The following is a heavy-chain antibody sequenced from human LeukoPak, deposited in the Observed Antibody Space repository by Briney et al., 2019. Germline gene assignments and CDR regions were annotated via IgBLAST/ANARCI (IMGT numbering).Heavy chain of an antibody. D-gene: IGHD3-22*01. CDR1: GDSVTNNH. V-gene: IGHV4-34*01. Sequence: PSETLSLTCTVSGDSVTNNHWGWIRQPPGKGLEWIGEINHSGSTNYNPSLKSRVTISVDTSKNQFSLKLSSVTAADTAVYYCARDYYDSSGYHQHWGQGTLVTVSS. CDR3: ARDYYDSSGYHQH. CDR2: INHSGST. J-gene: IGHJ1*01.